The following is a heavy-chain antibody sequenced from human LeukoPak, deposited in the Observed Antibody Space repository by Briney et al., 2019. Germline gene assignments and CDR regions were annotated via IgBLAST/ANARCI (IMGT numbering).Heavy chain of an antibody. CDR3: ARGRFSKSSNCFDP. CDR2: ISVGSGTI. J-gene: IGHJ5*02. D-gene: IGHD3-16*01. CDR1: AFTFSSFA. V-gene: IGHV3-48*01. Sequence: GGSLRLSCAASAFTFSSFAMNWVRQAPGKGLEWLSYISVGSGTIYYADSVKGRFTISRDNAKNSLYLQMNSLRAEDTAVYYCARGRFSKSSNCFDPWGQGTLVTVSS.